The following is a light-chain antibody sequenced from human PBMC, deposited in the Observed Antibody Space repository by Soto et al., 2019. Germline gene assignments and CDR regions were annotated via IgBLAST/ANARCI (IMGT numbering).Light chain of an antibody. Sequence: QPVLTQSPSASASLGASVTLTCTLSSGHISYAIAWHQQQPEKGPRYLMKLNSDGSHSKGDGIPDRFSGSSSGAERYLTIPSLRSEDEADYYCQTWGTGPSWVFGGGTKLTVL. CDR1: SGHISYA. V-gene: IGLV4-69*01. CDR2: LNSDGSH. CDR3: QTWGTGPSWV. J-gene: IGLJ3*02.